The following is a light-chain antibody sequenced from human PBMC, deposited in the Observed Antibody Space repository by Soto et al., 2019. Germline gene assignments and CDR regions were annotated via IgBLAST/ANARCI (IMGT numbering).Light chain of an antibody. Sequence: DIQMTQSPSSLSASVGARVTITCRASQSISSYLNWYQQKPGKAPKVLIYAASSLQSGIPSRFSGSGSGTDFTLTISSLQPEDFATYYCQQSYSTLWTFGQGTKVDI. CDR1: QSISSY. CDR2: AAS. V-gene: IGKV1-39*01. J-gene: IGKJ1*01. CDR3: QQSYSTLWT.